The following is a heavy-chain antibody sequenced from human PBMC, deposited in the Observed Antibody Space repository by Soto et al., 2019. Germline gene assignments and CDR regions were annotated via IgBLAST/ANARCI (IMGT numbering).Heavy chain of an antibody. CDR2: INHSGST. D-gene: IGHD3-16*01. CDR3: ARLHGAYYYYYYMDV. CDR1: GGSFSGYY. J-gene: IGHJ6*03. V-gene: IGHV4-34*01. Sequence: PSETLSLTCAVYGGSFSGYYWSWIRQPPGKGLEWIGEINHSGSTNYNPSLKSRVTISVDTSKNQFSLKLSSVTAADTAVYYCARLHGAYYYYYYMDVWGKGTTVTVSS.